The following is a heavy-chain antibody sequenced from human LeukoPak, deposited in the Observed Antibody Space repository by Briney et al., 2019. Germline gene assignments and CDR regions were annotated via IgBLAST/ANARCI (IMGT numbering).Heavy chain of an antibody. CDR3: ARESGEYYYDSSGYYSPFDY. CDR2: ISYDGSNK. J-gene: IGHJ4*02. Sequence: GGSLRLSCAASGFTFSSYAMHWVRQAPGKGLEWVAVISYDGSNKYYADSVKGRFTISRDNSKNTLYLQMNSLRAEDTAVYYCARESGEYYYDSSGYYSPFDYWGQGTLVTVSS. CDR1: GFTFSSYA. V-gene: IGHV3-30*01. D-gene: IGHD3-22*01.